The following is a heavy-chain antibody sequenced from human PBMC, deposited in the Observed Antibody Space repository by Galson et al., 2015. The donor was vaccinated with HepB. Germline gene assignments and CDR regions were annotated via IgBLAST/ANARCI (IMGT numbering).Heavy chain of an antibody. Sequence: SLRLSCAASGFTFDDYAMHWVRQAPGKGLEWVSGISWNSGSIGYADSVKGRFTISRDNAKNSLYLQMNSLRAEDTALYYCAKDFAPYDSSGYYHYWGQGTLVTVSS. D-gene: IGHD3-22*01. J-gene: IGHJ4*02. CDR3: AKDFAPYDSSGYYHY. V-gene: IGHV3-9*01. CDR2: ISWNSGSI. CDR1: GFTFDDYA.